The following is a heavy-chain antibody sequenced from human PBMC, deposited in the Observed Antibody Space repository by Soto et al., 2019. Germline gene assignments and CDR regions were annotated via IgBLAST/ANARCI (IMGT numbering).Heavy chain of an antibody. CDR1: GFTFSHYA. Sequence: VGSLRLSCAGSGFTFSHYAMNWVRQAPGKGLERVSAISGSGGVTNYADSVKGRFTISRDNSNDTVYLLLNSLRAEDTAVYYCARDRYSSSRYPDFWGRGTLVTVSS. CDR2: ISGSGGVT. V-gene: IGHV3-23*01. CDR3: ARDRYSSSRYPDF. J-gene: IGHJ4*02. D-gene: IGHD6-13*01.